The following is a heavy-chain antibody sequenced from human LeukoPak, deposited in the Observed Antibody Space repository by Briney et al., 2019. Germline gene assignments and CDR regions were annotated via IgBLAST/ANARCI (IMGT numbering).Heavy chain of an antibody. J-gene: IGHJ5*02. CDR3: ARFRYGYDNWFDP. CDR1: GDSISSSIYY. CDR2: IYFTGST. V-gene: IGHV4-39*01. D-gene: IGHD5-18*01. Sequence: PSETLSLTCTVSGDSISSSIYYWGWIRQPPGKGLEWIGSIYFTGSTSNNPSLKSRLTISIDTSKNQFSLNLTSVTAADTAVYYCARFRYGYDNWFDPWGQGTLVTVSS.